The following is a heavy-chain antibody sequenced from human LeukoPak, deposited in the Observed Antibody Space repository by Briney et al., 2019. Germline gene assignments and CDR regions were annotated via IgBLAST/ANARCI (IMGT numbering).Heavy chain of an antibody. V-gene: IGHV3-23*01. D-gene: IGHD1-26*01. Sequence: ETLSLTCTVSGGSISSYYWSWIRQPPGKGLEWVSTISGSDGSTYYADSVKGRFTISRDNSKNTLYLQMNSLRAEDTAVYYCAKEKRVGVTPPYFDYWGQGTLVTVSS. J-gene: IGHJ4*02. CDR3: AKEKRVGVTPPYFDY. CDR1: GGSISSYY. CDR2: ISGSDGST.